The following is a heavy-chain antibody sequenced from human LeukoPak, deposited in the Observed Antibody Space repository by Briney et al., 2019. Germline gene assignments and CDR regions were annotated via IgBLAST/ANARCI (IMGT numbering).Heavy chain of an antibody. CDR3: ARDVMSSGWLPLPNWFDP. CDR1: GYTFTSYG. V-gene: IGHV1-18*01. Sequence: GASVNVSCKASGYTFTSYGISWVRQAPGQGLEWMGWISAYNGNTNYAQKLQGRVTMTTDTSTSTAYMELRSLRSDDTAVYYCARDVMSSGWLPLPNWFDPWGQGTLVTVSS. J-gene: IGHJ5*02. CDR2: ISAYNGNT. D-gene: IGHD6-19*01.